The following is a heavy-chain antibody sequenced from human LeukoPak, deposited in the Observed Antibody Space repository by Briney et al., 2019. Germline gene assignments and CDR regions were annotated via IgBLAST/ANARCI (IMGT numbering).Heavy chain of an antibody. V-gene: IGHV3-53*01. CDR2: IYSGGST. J-gene: IGHJ4*02. D-gene: IGHD3-3*02. CDR3: AGRPHGDHPFFDY. Sequence: GGSLRPSCAASGFIVSNKYMSWVRQAPGKGLEWVSVIYSGGSTYYAESVKGRFTITRDISKNTLYLQMNSLRVEDTAVYFCAGRPHGDHPFFDYWGPGTLVIVSS. CDR1: GFIVSNKY.